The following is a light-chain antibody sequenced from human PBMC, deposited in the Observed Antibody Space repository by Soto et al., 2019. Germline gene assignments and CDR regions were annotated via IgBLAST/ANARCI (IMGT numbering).Light chain of an antibody. Sequence: EIVLTQSPVSVSLSSGERATLSCRASQAISSTSLAWYQQKPGQAPRLLIYGASTRATGIPDRFSGSGSGTDFTLTISRLEPEDFAVYHCQQYGRSPPITSRQGTRLESK. CDR3: QQYGRSPPIT. CDR2: GAS. CDR1: QAISSTS. J-gene: IGKJ5*01. V-gene: IGKV3-20*01.